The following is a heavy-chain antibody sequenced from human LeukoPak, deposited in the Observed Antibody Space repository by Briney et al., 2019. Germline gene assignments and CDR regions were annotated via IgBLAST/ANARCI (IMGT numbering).Heavy chain of an antibody. D-gene: IGHD4-17*01. Sequence: ASVKVSCKASGYTFTSYDINWVRQATGQGLEWMGWMNPNSGNTGYAQKFQGRVTMTRNTSISTAYMELSSLRSEDTAVYYCAREGGARDYYYYYMDVWGKGTTVTVSS. CDR2: MNPNSGNT. J-gene: IGHJ6*03. V-gene: IGHV1-8*01. CDR1: GYTFTSYD. CDR3: AREGGARDYYYYYMDV.